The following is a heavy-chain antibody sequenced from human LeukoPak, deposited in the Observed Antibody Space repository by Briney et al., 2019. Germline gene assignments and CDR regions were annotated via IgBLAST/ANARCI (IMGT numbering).Heavy chain of an antibody. Sequence: GASVKVSCKASGYTFTSYGISWVRQAPGQGLEWMGWISAYNGNTNYAQKLQGRVTMTTDTSTSTAYMELRSLRSDDTAVYYCARVVTPPLSSSLRLQDYWGQGTLVTVSS. CDR1: GYTFTSYG. CDR2: ISAYNGNT. V-gene: IGHV1-18*01. D-gene: IGHD6-6*01. CDR3: ARVVTPPLSSSLRLQDY. J-gene: IGHJ4*02.